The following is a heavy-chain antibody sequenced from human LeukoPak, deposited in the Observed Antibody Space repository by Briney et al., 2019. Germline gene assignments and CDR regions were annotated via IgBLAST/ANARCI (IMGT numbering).Heavy chain of an antibody. CDR2: IYYSGST. D-gene: IGHD6-19*01. CDR3: ARGGWQWLPHFDY. J-gene: IGHJ4*02. V-gene: IGHV4-39*01. CDR1: GDSISSSSFY. Sequence: PSETLSLTCTVSGDSISSSSFYWGWIRQPPGKGLEWIGSIYYSGSTYYNPSLKSRVTISVDTSKNQFSPKLTSVTAADTAIFYCARGGWQWLPHFDYWGQGTLVTVSS.